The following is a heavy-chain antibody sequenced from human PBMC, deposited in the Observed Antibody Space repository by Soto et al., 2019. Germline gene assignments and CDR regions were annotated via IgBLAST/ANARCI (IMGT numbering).Heavy chain of an antibody. J-gene: IGHJ6*02. V-gene: IGHV1-2*02. Sequence: ATVKVSCKSSGYTFTGYYMHWVRQAPGQGHEWMGWINPNSGGTNYAQKFQGRVTMTRDTSISTAYMELSRLRSDDTAVYYCATTGRLLEWLLSGRAYYYYGLDGSGPGTTVTVSS. CDR1: GYTFTGYY. CDR2: INPNSGGT. D-gene: IGHD3-3*01. CDR3: ATTGRLLEWLLSGRAYYYYGLDG.